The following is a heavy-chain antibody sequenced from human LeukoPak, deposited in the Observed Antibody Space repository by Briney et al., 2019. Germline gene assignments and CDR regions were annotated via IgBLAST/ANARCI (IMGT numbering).Heavy chain of an antibody. Sequence: GGSLRLSCAASGFTFDDYAMHWVRQAPGKGLEWVSLISWNGGSTYYADSVKGRFTVSRDNSKNSLYLQMSSLRAEDTALCYCAKDSGSYRDYIDYWGQGTLVTVSS. D-gene: IGHD1-26*01. CDR1: GFTFDDYA. CDR3: AKDSGSYRDYIDY. V-gene: IGHV3-43D*04. CDR2: ISWNGGST. J-gene: IGHJ4*02.